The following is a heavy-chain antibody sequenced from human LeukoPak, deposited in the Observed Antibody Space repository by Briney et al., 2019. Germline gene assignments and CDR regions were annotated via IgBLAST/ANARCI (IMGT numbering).Heavy chain of an antibody. CDR3: AQIYGDYVGAFDI. D-gene: IGHD4-17*01. V-gene: IGHV1-46*01. J-gene: IGHJ3*02. Sequence: QNLQGRVTMTRDMSTNTVYMELSSLRSEDTAVYYCAQIYGDYVGAFDIWGQGTMVTVSS.